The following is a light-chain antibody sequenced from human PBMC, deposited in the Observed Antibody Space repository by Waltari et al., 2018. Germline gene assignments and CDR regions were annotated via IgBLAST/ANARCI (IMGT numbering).Light chain of an antibody. CDR3: MQALQTPAT. CDR1: QSLLHSNGYND. Sequence: DFVMTQSSLSLPVTPEEPTSISFRFCQSLLHSNGYNDLVWYLQKPGQSPQLLIYLCSNRASGVPDRFSGSGSGTDFTLKISRVEAEDVGVYYCMQALQTPATFGQGTKVEIK. J-gene: IGKJ1*01. CDR2: LCS. V-gene: IGKV2-28*01.